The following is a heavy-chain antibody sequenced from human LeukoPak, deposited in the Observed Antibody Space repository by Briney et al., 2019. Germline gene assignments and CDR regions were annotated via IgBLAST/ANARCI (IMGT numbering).Heavy chain of an antibody. Sequence: GGSLRLSCAASGFTFTNYWMSWVRQAPGKGLELVANIKQDRSEKYYVNSVKGRFTISRDNAKNSLYLQMNSLRAEDTAVYYCARLREIPVFGVVTKSTSYFDYWGQGTLVTVSS. V-gene: IGHV3-7*01. CDR2: IKQDRSEK. D-gene: IGHD3-3*01. CDR1: GFTFTNYW. J-gene: IGHJ4*02. CDR3: ARLREIPVFGVVTKSTSYFDY.